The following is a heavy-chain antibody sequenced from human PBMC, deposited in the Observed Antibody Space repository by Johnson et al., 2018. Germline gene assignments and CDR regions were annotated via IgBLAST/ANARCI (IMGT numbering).Heavy chain of an antibody. CDR2: TSFDGRNN. CDR3: AKYTNYYYYMDV. CDR1: GFTFSSYG. V-gene: IGHV3-30*18. J-gene: IGHJ6*03. D-gene: IGHD1-14*01. Sequence: QVQLVQSGGGLVQPGGSLRLSCAASGFTFSSYGMYWVRQAPDKRLEWVASTSFDGRNNYYADSVKGRFTISRDNSKDTLYLQMNSLRTEETAVYYCAKYTNYYYYMDVGGKGTTVTVSS.